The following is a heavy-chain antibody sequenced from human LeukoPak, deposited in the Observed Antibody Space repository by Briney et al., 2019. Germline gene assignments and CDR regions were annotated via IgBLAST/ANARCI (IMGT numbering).Heavy chain of an antibody. CDR3: ARVGTSSNYYYYMDV. D-gene: IGHD1-1*01. CDR1: GFTFSSYT. CDR2: ISSSGGTI. Sequence: PGGSLRLSCAASGFTFSSYTMNWVRQAPGKGLEWVSYISSSGGTIYYADSVKGRFTISRDNAKNLLYLQMNSPRAEDTAVYYCARVGTSSNYYYYMDVWGKGTTVTVSS. J-gene: IGHJ6*03. V-gene: IGHV3-48*04.